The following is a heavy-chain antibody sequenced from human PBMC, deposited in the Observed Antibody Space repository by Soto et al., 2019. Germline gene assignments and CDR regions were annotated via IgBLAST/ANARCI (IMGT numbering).Heavy chain of an antibody. J-gene: IGHJ4*02. CDR3: ASILAYGSGSNRDY. V-gene: IGHV4-34*01. CDR1: GGSFSGYY. Sequence: ETLSLTCAVYGGSFSGYYWSWIRQPPGKGLEWIGAINHSGRTNYNPPLKSRVTISVDTSKNQFSLKLSSVTAADTAVYYYASILAYGSGSNRDYWGQGTLVTVSS. CDR2: INHSGRT. D-gene: IGHD3-10*01.